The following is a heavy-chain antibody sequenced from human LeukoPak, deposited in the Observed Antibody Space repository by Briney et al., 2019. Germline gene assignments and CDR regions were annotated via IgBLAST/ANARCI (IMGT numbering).Heavy chain of an antibody. V-gene: IGHV3-21*01. J-gene: IGHJ4*02. CDR3: ASWGRVVVAAIGRDY. CDR2: ISSRSSYI. D-gene: IGHD2-15*01. CDR1: GFTFSSYS. Sequence: GGSLRLSCAASGFTFSSYSMNWVRQAPGKGLEWVSSISSRSSYIYYADSVKGRFTISRDNAKNSLYLQMNSLRVEDTAVYYFASWGRVVVAAIGRDYWGQGTLVTVSS.